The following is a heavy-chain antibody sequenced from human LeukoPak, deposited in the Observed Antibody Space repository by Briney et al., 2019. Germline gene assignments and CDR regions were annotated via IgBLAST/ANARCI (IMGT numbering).Heavy chain of an antibody. V-gene: IGHV4-59*01. CDR1: GGSISSYY. CDR2: IYYSGST. J-gene: IGHJ4*02. Sequence: SETLSLTCTVSGGSISSYYWSWLRQPPGKGREWIGYIYYSGSTNYNPSLKSRVTISVDTSKNQFSLKLSSVTAADTAVYYCARDLRGWGSSWFDYWGQGTLVTVSS. CDR3: ARDLRGWGSSWFDY. D-gene: IGHD6-13*01.